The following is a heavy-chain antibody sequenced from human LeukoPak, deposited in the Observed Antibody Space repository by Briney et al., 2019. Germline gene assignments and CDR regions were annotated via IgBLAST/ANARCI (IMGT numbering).Heavy chain of an antibody. CDR2: ISAYNGNT. J-gene: IGHJ5*02. D-gene: IGHD2-2*01. V-gene: IGHV1-18*01. CDR3: ARGVTGRYCSSTSCHWRAWFDP. CDR1: GYTFTSYG. Sequence: ASVKVSCKASGYTFTSYGISWVRQAPGQGLEWMGWISAYNGNTNYAQKLQGRVTMTTDTSTSTAYMELRGLRSDDTAVYYCARGVTGRYCSSTSCHWRAWFDPWGQGTLVTVSS.